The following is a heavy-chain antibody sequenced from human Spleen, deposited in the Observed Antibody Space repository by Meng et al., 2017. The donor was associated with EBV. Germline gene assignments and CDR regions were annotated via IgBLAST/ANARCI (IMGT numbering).Heavy chain of an antibody. V-gene: IGHV1-18*01. D-gene: IGHD2-2*01. CDR2: ISAYKGNA. J-gene: IGHJ5*02. CDR3: AGDYCSRTSCFPYNWFDP. Sequence: VAVVQAGAVGKRRGDSVKVSGKASGYAFISVGICWVRQAPGQGLEWMGWISAYKGNANYAQKFQSRGTMTTATSTSTAYMELRSLRSDDTAVYYCAGDYCSRTSCFPYNWFDPWGQGTLVTVSS. CDR1: GYAFISVG.